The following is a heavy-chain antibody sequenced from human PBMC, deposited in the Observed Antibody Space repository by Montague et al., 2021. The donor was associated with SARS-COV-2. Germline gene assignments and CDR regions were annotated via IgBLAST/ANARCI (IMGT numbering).Heavy chain of an antibody. CDR1: GGSFSSGDSY. J-gene: IGHJ4*02. CDR2: LHYAGSA. Sequence: SETLSLTCSVSGGSFSSGDSYWGWLRQAPGKGLEWIGDLHYAGSAYYNPSLRSRVTISADTSKNQFSLKLNSVTAADTAVYYCVATYNGNWYYFDYSGQGTLVTVSS. D-gene: IGHD6-13*01. V-gene: IGHV4-39*01. CDR3: VATYNGNWYYFDY.